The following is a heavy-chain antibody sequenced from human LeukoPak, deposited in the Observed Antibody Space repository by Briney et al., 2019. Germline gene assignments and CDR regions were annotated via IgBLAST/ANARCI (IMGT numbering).Heavy chain of an antibody. V-gene: IGHV3-23*01. CDR2: ISGSGGST. Sequence: GGSLRLSCAASGFTFSSYAMSWVRQAPGKGLEWVSAISGSGGSTYYADSVKGRFTISRDNSKNMLYLQMNSLRAEDTAIYYCAMRTTVTTVYHYYMDVWGKGTTVTVSS. CDR1: GFTFSSYA. J-gene: IGHJ6*03. D-gene: IGHD4-17*01. CDR3: AMRTTVTTVYHYYMDV.